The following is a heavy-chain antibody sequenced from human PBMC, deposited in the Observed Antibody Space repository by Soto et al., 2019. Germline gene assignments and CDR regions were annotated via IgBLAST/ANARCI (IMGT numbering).Heavy chain of an antibody. Sequence: ASVKVSCKASGGTFSSYAISCVRQAPGQGLEWMGGIIPIFGTANYAQKFQGRVTITADESTSTAYMELSSLRSEDTAVYYCASSREDIVVVVAATQYGMDVWGQGTTVTVSS. CDR2: IIPIFGTA. D-gene: IGHD2-15*01. CDR1: GGTFSSYA. J-gene: IGHJ6*02. CDR3: ASSREDIVVVVAATQYGMDV. V-gene: IGHV1-69*13.